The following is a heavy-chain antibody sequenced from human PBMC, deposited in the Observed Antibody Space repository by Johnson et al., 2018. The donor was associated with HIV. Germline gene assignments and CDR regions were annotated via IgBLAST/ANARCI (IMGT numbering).Heavy chain of an antibody. J-gene: IGHJ3*02. D-gene: IGHD3-22*01. CDR1: GFTFSSYW. CDR2: IKQDGSEK. Sequence: VQLVESGGGVVRPGGSLRLSCAASGFTFSSYWMNWVRQAPGKGLEWVAKIKQDGSEKYYVDSVKGRFTISRDNSKNTLYLQMDSLRAEDTAVYYCARDAGGSRIVVDYDAFDIWGQGTMVTVSS. V-gene: IGHV3-7*01. CDR3: ARDAGGSRIVVDYDAFDI.